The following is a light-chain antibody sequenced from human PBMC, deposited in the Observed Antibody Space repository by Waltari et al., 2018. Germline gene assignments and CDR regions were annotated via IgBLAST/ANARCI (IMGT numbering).Light chain of an antibody. Sequence: EIVLTQSPGTLSLSPGERATLSCRASQSVSSNYLAWYRQKPGQAPRLLIYGASNRATGIPDRVTGSGSGTDFTLTISRLEPEDFAVYYCQQHTGSPPWTFGQGTKVEVK. CDR3: QQHTGSPPWT. CDR1: QSVSSNY. CDR2: GAS. V-gene: IGKV3-20*01. J-gene: IGKJ1*01.